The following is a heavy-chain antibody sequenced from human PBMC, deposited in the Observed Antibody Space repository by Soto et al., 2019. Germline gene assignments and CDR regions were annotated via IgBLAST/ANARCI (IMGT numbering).Heavy chain of an antibody. J-gene: IGHJ6*02. CDR2: SNHSGST. V-gene: IGHV4-34*01. CDR3: ARGARILTGSFTYYYGMDV. D-gene: IGHD3-9*01. CDR1: GGSFSGYY. Sequence: SETLSLTCAVYGGSFSGYYWSWIRQPPGKGLEWIGESNHSGSTNYNPSLKSRGTISVDTSKNQFSLKLSSVTAAATAVYYCARGARILTGSFTYYYGMDVWGQGTTVTVSS.